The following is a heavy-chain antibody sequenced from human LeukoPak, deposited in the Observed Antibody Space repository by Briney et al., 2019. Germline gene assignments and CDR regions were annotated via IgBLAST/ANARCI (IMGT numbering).Heavy chain of an antibody. CDR1: RGPFSRYA. V-gene: IGHV1-69*04. D-gene: IGHD4-17*01. J-gene: IGHJ6*02. CDR2: NIPILGIA. Sequence: SVKVSCKASRGPFSRYAISRVRQAPGQGLEWMGRNIPILGIANYAQKFQGRVTITADKSTSTAYMELSSLRSEDTAVYYCARDLVGDSPDYYYGMDVWGQGTTVTVSS. CDR3: ARDLVGDSPDYYYGMDV.